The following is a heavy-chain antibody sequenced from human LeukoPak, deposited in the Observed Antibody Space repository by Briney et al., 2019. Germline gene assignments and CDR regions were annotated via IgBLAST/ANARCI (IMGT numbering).Heavy chain of an antibody. CDR3: ARDPYTYYYGSGSYSPLDY. CDR2: ISSSGGST. Sequence: GGSLRPSCAASGFTFSSYAMSWVRQAPGKGLEWVSAISSSGGSTYYADSVKGRFTISRDNAKNTLYLQMNSLRAEDTAVYYCARDPYTYYYGSGSYSPLDYWGQGTLVTVSS. D-gene: IGHD3-10*01. V-gene: IGHV3-23*01. J-gene: IGHJ4*02. CDR1: GFTFSSYA.